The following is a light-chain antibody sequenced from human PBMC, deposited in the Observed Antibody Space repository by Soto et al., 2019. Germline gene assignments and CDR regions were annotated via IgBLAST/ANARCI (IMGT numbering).Light chain of an antibody. CDR3: QQRENYPII. CDR1: QGIGSQ. CDR2: APS. J-gene: IGKJ5*01. V-gene: IGKV1-9*01. Sequence: IQLTQSPFFLSAFVGDRVTITCRASQGIGSQLVLYQQKPGQAPNVLIYAPSTLQSGVPSRFSGSVSGQVFTLTISSLQPEDFATYYCQQRENYPIIFGQGTRLQVK.